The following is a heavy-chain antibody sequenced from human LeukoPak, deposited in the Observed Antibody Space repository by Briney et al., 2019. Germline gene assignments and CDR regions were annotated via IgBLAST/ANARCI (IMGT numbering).Heavy chain of an antibody. D-gene: IGHD1-26*01. V-gene: IGHV3-21*01. CDR3: ARSSGSYLDY. J-gene: IGHJ4*02. CDR2: ISSSSSYI. Sequence: GGSLRVSCAASGFTFSSFSMNWVRQAPGKGLEWVSSISSSSSYIYYADSVKGRFTISRDNAKNSLYLQMNSLRAEDTAVYYCARSSGSYLDYWGQGTLVTVSS. CDR1: GFTFSSFS.